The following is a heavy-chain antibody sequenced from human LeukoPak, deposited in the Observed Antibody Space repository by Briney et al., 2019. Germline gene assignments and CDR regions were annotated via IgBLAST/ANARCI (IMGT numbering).Heavy chain of an antibody. CDR3: ARVPGVEMATIAGQNYFDY. D-gene: IGHD5-24*01. CDR2: INHSGST. V-gene: IGHV4-34*01. Sequence: SETLSLTCAVYGGSFSGYYWSWIRQPPGKGLEWIGEINHSGSTNYNPSLKSRVTISVDTSKNQFSLKLSSVTAADTAVYYCARVPGVEMATIAGQNYFDYWGQGTLVTVSS. J-gene: IGHJ4*02. CDR1: GGSFSGYY.